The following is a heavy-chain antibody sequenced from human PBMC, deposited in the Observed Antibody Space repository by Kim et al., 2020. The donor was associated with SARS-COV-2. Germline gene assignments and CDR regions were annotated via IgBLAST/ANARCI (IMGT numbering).Heavy chain of an antibody. CDR2: IKQDGSEK. CDR3: ARGGYYDFWSGYSYYYYGMDV. Sequence: GGSLRLSCAASGFTFSSYWMSWVRQAPGKGLEWVANIKQDGSEKYYVDSVKGRFTISRDNAKNSLYLQMNSLRAQDTAVYYCARGGYYDFWSGYSYYYYGMDVWGQGTTVTVSS. J-gene: IGHJ6*02. D-gene: IGHD3-3*01. V-gene: IGHV3-7*01. CDR1: GFTFSSYW.